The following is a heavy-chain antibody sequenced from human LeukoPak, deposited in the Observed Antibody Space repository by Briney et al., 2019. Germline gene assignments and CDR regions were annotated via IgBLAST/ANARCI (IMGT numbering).Heavy chain of an antibody. Sequence: PGGSLRLSCAASGVTVSSNYMSWVRQAPGKGLECVSVIYSGGSTYYADSVKGRFTISRDNSKNMLYLQMNSLRAEDTAVYYCAKDPGAHYYGSGSYRRGSYFDYWGQGTLVTVSS. J-gene: IGHJ4*02. D-gene: IGHD3-10*01. CDR2: IYSGGST. CDR1: GVTVSSNY. CDR3: AKDPGAHYYGSGSYRRGSYFDY. V-gene: IGHV3-53*01.